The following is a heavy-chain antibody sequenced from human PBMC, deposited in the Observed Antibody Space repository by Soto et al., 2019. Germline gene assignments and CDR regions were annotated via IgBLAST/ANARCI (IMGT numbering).Heavy chain of an antibody. CDR1: GYTFTNYD. J-gene: IGHJ5*01. Sequence: ASVKVSCKTSGYTFTNYDINWVRQAPGQGLEWMGWMNPKSANTGYAQNFQGRLTMTRDTSLSTAYMELSSLRYEDTAVYYCARSHGYDLNWFDSWGQGTLVTVSS. CDR2: MNPKSANT. D-gene: IGHD2-2*01. CDR3: ARSHGYDLNWFDS. V-gene: IGHV1-8*01.